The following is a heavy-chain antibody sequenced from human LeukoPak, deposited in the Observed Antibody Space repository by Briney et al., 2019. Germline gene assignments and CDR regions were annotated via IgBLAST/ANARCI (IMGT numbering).Heavy chain of an antibody. CDR1: KFSFSSYW. D-gene: IGHD2-8*02. CDR2: INSDGSRT. V-gene: IGHV3-74*01. CDR3: TRVLTGSWDWFDP. J-gene: IGHJ5*02. Sequence: GGSLRLSCAASKFSFSSYWMHWVRQAPGKGLVWVSRINSDGSRTNYADSVKGRFTISRDNAKNTLYLQMSSLRAEDTAVYYCTRVLTGSWDWFDPWGQGTLVTVSS.